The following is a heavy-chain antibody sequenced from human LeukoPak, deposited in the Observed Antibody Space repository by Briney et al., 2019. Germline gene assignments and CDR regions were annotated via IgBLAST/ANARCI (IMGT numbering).Heavy chain of an antibody. J-gene: IGHJ4*02. CDR1: GFTFDDYA. V-gene: IGHV3-9*01. D-gene: IGHD6-6*01. Sequence: GRSLRLSCAASGFTFDDYAMQWARQAPGKGLEWVSGISWNGGSIGYADSVKGRFTISRDNAKNSLYLQMNSLRAEDTALYYCAKDTYSTSLTGFDHWGQGTLVTVSS. CDR2: ISWNGGSI. CDR3: AKDTYSTSLTGFDH.